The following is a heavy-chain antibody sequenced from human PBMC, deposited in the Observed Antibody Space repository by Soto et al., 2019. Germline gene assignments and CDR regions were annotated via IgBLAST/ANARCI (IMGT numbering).Heavy chain of an antibody. Sequence: QLQLQESGPGLVKPSETLSLTCTVSGGSISSSSYYWGWIRQPPGKGLEWIGSIYYSGSTYYNPSLKSRVTISVDTSKNQFSLKLSSVTAADTAVYYCARLGVVVAEEAPEDAFDIWGQGTMVTVSS. CDR2: IYYSGST. V-gene: IGHV4-39*01. J-gene: IGHJ3*02. CDR3: ARLGVVVAEEAPEDAFDI. CDR1: GGSISSSSYY. D-gene: IGHD2-15*01.